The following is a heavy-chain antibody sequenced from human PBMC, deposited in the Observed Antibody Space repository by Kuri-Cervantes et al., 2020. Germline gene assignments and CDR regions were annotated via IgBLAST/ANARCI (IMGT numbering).Heavy chain of an antibody. V-gene: IGHV3-53*01. Sequence: GGSLRLSCAASGFTVSSNYMSWVRQAPGKGLEWVSVIYSGGSTYYADSVKGRFTISRDNSKNTVYLQMNSLRAEDTAVYYCARGSSVADQAFDIWGQGTMVTVSS. D-gene: IGHD6-19*01. CDR3: ARGSSVADQAFDI. J-gene: IGHJ3*02. CDR1: GFTVSSNY. CDR2: IYSGGST.